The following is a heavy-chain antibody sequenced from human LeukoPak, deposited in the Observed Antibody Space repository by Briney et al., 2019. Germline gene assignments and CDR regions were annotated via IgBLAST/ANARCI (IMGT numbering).Heavy chain of an antibody. CDR2: ISSSSSYT. D-gene: IGHD5-12*01. V-gene: IGHV3-21*05. CDR3: ARGGYSGYDWVDY. J-gene: IGHJ4*02. Sequence: AGGSLRLSCAASGFTFSSYGMHWVRQAPGKGLEWVSYISSSSSYTNYADSVKGRFTISRDNAKNSLYLQMNSLRAEDTAVYYCARGGYSGYDWVDYWGQGTLVTVSS. CDR1: GFTFSSYG.